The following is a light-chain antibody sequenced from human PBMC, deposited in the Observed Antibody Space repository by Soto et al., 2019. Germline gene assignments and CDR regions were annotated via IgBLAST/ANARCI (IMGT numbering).Light chain of an antibody. CDR1: QSVSSSF. CDR3: QQYVSSPWA. Sequence: DTVLAQSPGTLSFSPGEGGTLSCRVSQSVSSSFLAWYQQKAGQAPRLLIYGASRRATGIPDRFSGSGSGTDFTLTISRLEPEDFAVYYCQQYVSSPWAFGQGTKVDI. V-gene: IGKV3-20*01. J-gene: IGKJ1*01. CDR2: GAS.